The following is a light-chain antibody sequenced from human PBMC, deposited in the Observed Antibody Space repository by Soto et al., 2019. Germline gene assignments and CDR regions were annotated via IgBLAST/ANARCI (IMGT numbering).Light chain of an antibody. J-gene: IGLJ1*01. CDR1: SRDVGAYNS. Sequence: QSALTQPASVSGSPGQSIAISCTGTSRDVGAYNSVSWYQQLPGEAPKLIIYDVANRPSGISNRFSASKSDNTASLIISGLQVEDEADYYCSSYAISGTPLDVFGTGTKLTVL. CDR2: DVA. CDR3: SSYAISGTPLDV. V-gene: IGLV2-14*03.